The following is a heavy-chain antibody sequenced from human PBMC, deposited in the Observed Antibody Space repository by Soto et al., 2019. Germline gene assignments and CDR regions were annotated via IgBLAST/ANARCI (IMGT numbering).Heavy chain of an antibody. J-gene: IGHJ5*02. V-gene: IGHV4-31*03. CDR2: IYYSGST. D-gene: IGHD1-26*01. CDR1: GGSISSGGYY. CDR3: ARDGVLSNNHYYRVRGNWFDP. Sequence: PSETLSLTCTVSGGSISSGGYYWSWIRQHPGKGLEWIGYIYYSGSTYYNPSLKSRVTISVDTSKNQFSLKLSSVTAADTAVYYCARDGVLSNNHYYRVRGNWFDPWGQGTLVTVSS.